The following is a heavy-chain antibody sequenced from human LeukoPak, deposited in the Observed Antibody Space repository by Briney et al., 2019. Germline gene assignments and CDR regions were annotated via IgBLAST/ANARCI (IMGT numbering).Heavy chain of an antibody. D-gene: IGHD3-10*01. V-gene: IGHV4-4*07. CDR2: IYTSGST. Sequence: PSETLSLTCTVSGGSISSYYWSWIRQPAGKGLEWIGRIYTSGSTNYNPSFKSRVTMSVDTSKNQFSLKLSSVTAADTAVYYCARDRGSGRHRYYGMDVWGQGTTVTVSS. J-gene: IGHJ6*02. CDR1: GGSISSYY. CDR3: ARDRGSGRHRYYGMDV.